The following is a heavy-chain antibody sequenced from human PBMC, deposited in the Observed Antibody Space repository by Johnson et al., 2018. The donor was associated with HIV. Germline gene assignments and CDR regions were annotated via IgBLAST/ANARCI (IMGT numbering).Heavy chain of an antibody. V-gene: IGHV3-30*18. CDR2: ISYDGSNK. J-gene: IGHJ3*02. D-gene: IGHD3-3*01. CDR1: GFTFSSYG. Sequence: QMLLVESGGGVVQPGRSLRLSCAASGFTFSSYGMHWVRQAPGKGLEWVAVISYDGSNKYYADSVKGRFTISRDNSKNTLSLQMNSLRAEDTAVYYCAKGTEWFLVHDAFDIWGQGTMVTVSS. CDR3: AKGTEWFLVHDAFDI.